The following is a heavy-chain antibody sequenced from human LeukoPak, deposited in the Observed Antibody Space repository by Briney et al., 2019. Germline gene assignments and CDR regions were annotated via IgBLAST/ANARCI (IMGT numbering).Heavy chain of an antibody. J-gene: IGHJ4*02. CDR3: AKSRSGSANWALQIFDN. D-gene: IGHD1-1*01. Sequence: PGGSLRLSCAASGFTFGDYAMHWVRQAPGKGLEWVSGISWNSDSIGYADSVKGRFTISRDNAKNSLYLQMNSLRAEDTAVYFCAKSRSGSANWALQIFDNWGQGTLVTVSS. CDR1: GFTFGDYA. V-gene: IGHV3-9*01. CDR2: ISWNSDSI.